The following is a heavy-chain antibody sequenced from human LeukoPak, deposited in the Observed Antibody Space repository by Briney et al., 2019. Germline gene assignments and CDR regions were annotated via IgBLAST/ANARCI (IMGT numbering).Heavy chain of an antibody. J-gene: IGHJ4*02. D-gene: IGHD6-13*01. CDR2: IYYSGST. V-gene: IGHV4-59*01. Sequence: SETLSLTCAVSGGSISSYYWSWIRQPPGKGLEWIGYIYYSGSTNYNPSLKSRVTISVDTYKNQFSLKLSTATAADTAVYYCARGMQQLYHFDSWGRGTLVTVSS. CDR1: GGSISSYY. CDR3: ARGMQQLYHFDS.